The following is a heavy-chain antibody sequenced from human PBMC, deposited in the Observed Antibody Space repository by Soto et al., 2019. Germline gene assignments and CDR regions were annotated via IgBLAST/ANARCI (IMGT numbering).Heavy chain of an antibody. CDR1: GFTFSSYE. V-gene: IGHV3-48*03. D-gene: IGHD3-9*01. CDR2: ISSSGSTI. CDR3: ARSDYDILTGYGLRYFDL. J-gene: IGHJ2*01. Sequence: PGGSLSLACAASGFTFSSYEMNWVRQAPGKGLEWVSYISSSGSTIYYADSVKGRFTISRDNAKNSLYLQMNSLRAEDTAVYYCARSDYDILTGYGLRYFDLWGRGTLVTVSS.